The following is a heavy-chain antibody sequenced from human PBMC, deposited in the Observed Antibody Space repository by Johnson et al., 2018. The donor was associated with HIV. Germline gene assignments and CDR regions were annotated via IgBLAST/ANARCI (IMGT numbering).Heavy chain of an antibody. V-gene: IGHV3-13*01. CDR2: IGTAGDT. J-gene: IGHJ3*02. D-gene: IGHD3-22*01. CDR1: GFTFSSYD. Sequence: EQLVESGGGLVQPGGSLRLSCAASGFTFSSYDMHWVRQATGKGLEWVSAIGTAGDTYYPGSVKGRFTISRENAKNSLYLQMNSLKTEDTAVYYCTTDGQDYYDSSGADAFDIWGQGTMVTVSS. CDR3: TTDGQDYYDSSGADAFDI.